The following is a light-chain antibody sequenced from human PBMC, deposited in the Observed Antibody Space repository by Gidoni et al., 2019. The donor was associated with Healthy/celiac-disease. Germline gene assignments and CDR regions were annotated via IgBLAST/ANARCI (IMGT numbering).Light chain of an antibody. Sequence: DIQMTQSPSSLSASVGDRVTITCRASQSISSYLNWYQQKPGKAPKLLIYAASSLQRGVPSRFSGSGSGTDFTLTISSLQPEDFATYYCQQSYSTPGTFGQWTKLEIK. J-gene: IGKJ2*01. V-gene: IGKV1-39*01. CDR1: QSISSY. CDR2: AAS. CDR3: QQSYSTPGT.